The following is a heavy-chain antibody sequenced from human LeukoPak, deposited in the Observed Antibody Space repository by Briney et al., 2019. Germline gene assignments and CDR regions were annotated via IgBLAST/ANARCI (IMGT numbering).Heavy chain of an antibody. CDR2: LLGSGSEM. V-gene: IGHV3-21*06. D-gene: IGHD1-26*01. Sequence: GGSLRLSCGASGFNFNSYTMNWVRQAPGKGLEWVASLLGSGSEMFYADSLKGRFTISRDNSKNSLYLQMNSLRVEDTAVCYCAEVQSDIVGAVFFSFDVWGQGTMVTVAS. CDR3: AEVQSDIVGAVFFSFDV. CDR1: GFNFNSYT. J-gene: IGHJ3*01.